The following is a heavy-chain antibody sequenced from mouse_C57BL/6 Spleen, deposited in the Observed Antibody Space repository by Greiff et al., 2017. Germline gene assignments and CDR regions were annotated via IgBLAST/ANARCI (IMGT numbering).Heavy chain of an antibody. CDR2: INPSNGGT. CDR3: ARRSPYSDFDY. Sequence: VQLQQPGTELVKPGASVKLSCKASDYTFTSYWMPWVKQRPGQGLEWIGNINPSNGGTNYNEKFKSKSTLTIDKSSSTAYMQLSSLTSEDSAVYYCARRSPYSDFDYWGQGTTLTVSS. J-gene: IGHJ2*01. V-gene: IGHV1-53*01. CDR1: DYTFTSYW. D-gene: IGHD2-12*01.